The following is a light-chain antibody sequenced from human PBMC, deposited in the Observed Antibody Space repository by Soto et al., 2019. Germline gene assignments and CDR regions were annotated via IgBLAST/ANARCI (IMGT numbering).Light chain of an antibody. CDR2: AAS. CDR3: QQSYSTPYT. Sequence: DIQMTQSPSTLSASVGDRVTITCRASQSISAWLAWYQQKPGRAPKLLIYAASTLRSGVPSRFSGSGSGTDFTLTISSLQPEDFATYYCQQSYSTPYTFGQGTRLEIK. CDR1: QSISAW. V-gene: IGKV1-39*01. J-gene: IGKJ5*01.